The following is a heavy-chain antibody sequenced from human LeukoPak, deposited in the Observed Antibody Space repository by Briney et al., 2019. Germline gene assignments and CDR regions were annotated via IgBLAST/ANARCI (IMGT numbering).Heavy chain of an antibody. J-gene: IGHJ4*02. Sequence: SVRVSYKGSGGTFSSYAISWVRQAPGQGLEWMGRIIPILGIANYTQKFQGRVTITADKSTSTAYMELSSLRSEDTAVYYCASPGGSGSYYNSHFDYWGQGTLVTVSS. CDR1: GGTFSSYA. V-gene: IGHV1-69*04. D-gene: IGHD3-10*01. CDR3: ASPGGSGSYYNSHFDY. CDR2: IIPILGIA.